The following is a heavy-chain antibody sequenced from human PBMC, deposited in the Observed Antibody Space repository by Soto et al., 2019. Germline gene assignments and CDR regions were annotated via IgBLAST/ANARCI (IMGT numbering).Heavy chain of an antibody. CDR2: IYHSGST. CDR3: ERSPARGSSWYRGSYFDY. V-gene: IGHV4-4*02. CDR1: GGSISSSNW. Sequence: QVQLQESGPGLVKPSGTLSLTCAVSGGSISSSNWWSWVRQPPGKGLEWIGEIYHSGSTNYNPSLKSRVTISVDKSKNQFSLKLSSVTAADTAVYYCERSPARGSSWYRGSYFDYWGQGTLVTVSS. D-gene: IGHD6-13*01. J-gene: IGHJ4*02.